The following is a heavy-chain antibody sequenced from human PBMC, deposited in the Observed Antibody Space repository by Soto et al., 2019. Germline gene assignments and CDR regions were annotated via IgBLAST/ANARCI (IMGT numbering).Heavy chain of an antibody. CDR2: IYYSGST. D-gene: IGHD3-10*02. Sequence: SETLSLTCTVSGGSISSGGYYWSWIRQHPGKGLEWIGYIYYSGSTYYNPSLKSRVTISVDTSKNQFSLKLSSVTAADTAVYYCARGVATRVPFDYWGQGTLVTVSS. CDR1: GGSISSGGYY. CDR3: ARGVATRVPFDY. J-gene: IGHJ4*02. V-gene: IGHV4-31*03.